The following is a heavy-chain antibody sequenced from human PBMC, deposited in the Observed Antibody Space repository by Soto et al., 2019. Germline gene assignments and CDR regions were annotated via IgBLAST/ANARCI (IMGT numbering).Heavy chain of an antibody. CDR2: IKQDGSEK. CDR1: GFTFSSYW. CDR3: ASCRDDSYDFWSGYYPGYNWFDP. Sequence: GGSLRLSCAASGFTFSSYWMSWVRQAPGKGLEWVANIKQDGSEKYYVDSVKGRFTISRDNAKNSLYLQMNSLRADDPAAYYCASCRDDSYDFWSGYYPGYNWFDPWGQGTLVTVPS. D-gene: IGHD3-3*01. J-gene: IGHJ5*02. V-gene: IGHV3-7*01.